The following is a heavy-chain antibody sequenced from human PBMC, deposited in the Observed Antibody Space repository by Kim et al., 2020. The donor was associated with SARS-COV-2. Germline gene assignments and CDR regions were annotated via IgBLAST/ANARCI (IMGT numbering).Heavy chain of an antibody. D-gene: IGHD3-9*01. CDR1: GYTFTSYY. CDR2: INPSGGST. V-gene: IGHV1-46*01. CDR3: ARAARNLMYYDILTGYYNWFDP. J-gene: IGHJ5*02. Sequence: ASVKVSCKASGYTFTSYYMHWVRQAPGQGLEWMGIINPSGGSTSYAQKFQGRVTMTRDTSTSTVYMELSSLRSEDTAVYYCARAARNLMYYDILTGYYNWFDPWGQGTLVTVSS.